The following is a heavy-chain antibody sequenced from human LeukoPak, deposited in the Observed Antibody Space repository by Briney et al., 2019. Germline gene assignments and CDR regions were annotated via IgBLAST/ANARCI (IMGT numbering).Heavy chain of an antibody. CDR3: TKGSGYETSDY. D-gene: IGHD5-12*01. Sequence: GGSLRLSCGASGFIFSNYDMHWVRQAPGKGLEWVAVMSHDGSSKYYADSVKGRFTISRDNSKSTLYLQMNSLRAEDTAVYYCTKGSGYETSDYWGQGTLVTVSS. CDR2: MSHDGSSK. J-gene: IGHJ4*02. V-gene: IGHV3-30*18. CDR1: GFIFSNYD.